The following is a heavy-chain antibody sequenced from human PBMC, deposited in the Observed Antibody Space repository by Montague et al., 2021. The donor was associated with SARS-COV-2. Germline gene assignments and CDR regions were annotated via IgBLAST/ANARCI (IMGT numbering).Heavy chain of an antibody. CDR1: GASVGSSY. CDR3: ARATMTADAFDI. V-gene: IGHV4-59*02. CDR2: VYSVGST. Sequence: SETLSLTCTVSGASVGSSYWGWIRQSPGKGLEWIGYVYSVGSTDYNPSLKSRATMSRDTSKNQFSLKLRSVTAADTAVYYCARATMTADAFDIWGQGTMVTVSS. J-gene: IGHJ3*02. D-gene: IGHD1-14*01.